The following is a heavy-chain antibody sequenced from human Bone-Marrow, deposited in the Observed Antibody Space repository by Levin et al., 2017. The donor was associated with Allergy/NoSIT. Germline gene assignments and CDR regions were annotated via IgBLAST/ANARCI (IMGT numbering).Heavy chain of an antibody. Sequence: LSQTLSLTCTVSGGSISDYYWSWLRQSPGKGLEWIGYIYYRGNTNYNPSLKSRLTISVDTSKNEFSLKLSSVTAADTAVYYCARGSWIQLWPYHFDFWGQGILVTVSS. D-gene: IGHD5-18*01. V-gene: IGHV4-59*01. J-gene: IGHJ4*02. CDR3: ARGSWIQLWPYHFDF. CDR1: GGSISDYY. CDR2: IYYRGNT.